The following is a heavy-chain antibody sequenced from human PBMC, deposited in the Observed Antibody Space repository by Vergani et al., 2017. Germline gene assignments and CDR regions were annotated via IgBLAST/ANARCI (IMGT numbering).Heavy chain of an antibody. Sequence: DVQLVESGGGLVQPGGSLRLTCAASGFTFDDYAMHWVRQAPGKGLEWVSGISWNSGSIGYADSVKGRFTISRDNAKNSLYLQMNSLRAEDTALYYCAKDRRGYYYYMDVWGKGTTVTVSS. CDR3: AKDRRGYYYYMDV. CDR1: GFTFDDYA. J-gene: IGHJ6*03. CDR2: ISWNSGSI. V-gene: IGHV3-9*01.